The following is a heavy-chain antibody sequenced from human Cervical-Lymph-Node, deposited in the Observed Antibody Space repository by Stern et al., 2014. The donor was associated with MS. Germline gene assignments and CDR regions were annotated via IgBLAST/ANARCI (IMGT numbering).Heavy chain of an antibody. CDR1: GFSLSTSGMC. V-gene: IGHV2-70*01. J-gene: IGHJ4*02. D-gene: IGHD4-17*01. CDR3: ARIHAVTSAFDY. Sequence: QVTLKESGPALVKPTQTLTLTCTFSGFSLSTSGMCVSWIRQPPGKALESLALIDWDDDKYYSTSLKTRLTISKDTTKNQVVLTMTNMDPVDTATYYCARIHAVTSAFDYWGQGTLVTVSS. CDR2: IDWDDDK.